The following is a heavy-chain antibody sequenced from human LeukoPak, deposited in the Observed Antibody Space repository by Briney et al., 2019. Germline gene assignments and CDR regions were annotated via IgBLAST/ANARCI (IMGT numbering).Heavy chain of an antibody. Sequence: PSETLSLTCTVFSGSFSSGGYYWSWIRQHPGKGLEWIGNIYHTGDTFYNPSLQSRFIISVDTSKNQFSLKVSSVTAADTAIYYCARRNDPWSGPRNWFDPWGQGILVTVSS. D-gene: IGHD3-3*01. J-gene: IGHJ5*02. CDR2: IYHTGDT. V-gene: IGHV4-31*03. CDR3: ARRNDPWSGPRNWFDP. CDR1: SGSFSSGGYY.